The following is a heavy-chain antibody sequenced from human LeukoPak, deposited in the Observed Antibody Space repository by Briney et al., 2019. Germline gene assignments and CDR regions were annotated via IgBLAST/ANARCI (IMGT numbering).Heavy chain of an antibody. J-gene: IGHJ6*02. CDR2: IYYSGST. V-gene: IGHV4-59*01. D-gene: IGHD3-3*01. CDR1: GGSISSYY. Sequence: PSETLSLTCTVSGGSISSYYWSWIRQPPGKGLGWIGYIYYSGSTNYNPSLKSRVTISVDTSKNQFSLKLSSVTAADTAVYYCARDSRFLEWLSQPSYGMDVWGQGTTVTVSS. CDR3: ARDSRFLEWLSQPSYGMDV.